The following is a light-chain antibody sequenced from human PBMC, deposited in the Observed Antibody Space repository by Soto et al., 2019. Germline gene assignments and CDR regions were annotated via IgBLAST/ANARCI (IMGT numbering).Light chain of an antibody. CDR3: QQRDNWSSVT. Sequence: IVLTQSPANLSLSPGDRATLSCRASQSVRSFLAWYQQKPGQAPRLLIYDASNRATGIPARFSGSGSGTDFTLTISSLEPEDFAVYYCQQRDNWSSVTFGGGTKVEIK. CDR1: QSVRSF. V-gene: IGKV3-11*01. CDR2: DAS. J-gene: IGKJ4*01.